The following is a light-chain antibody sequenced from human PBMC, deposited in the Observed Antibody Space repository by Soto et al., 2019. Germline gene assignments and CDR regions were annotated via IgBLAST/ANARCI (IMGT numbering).Light chain of an antibody. CDR3: QEHGSSPTWT. CDR2: GAS. V-gene: IGKV3-20*01. CDR1: QSVSSY. Sequence: EIVLTQSPATLSLSPGERATLSCRASQSVSSYLAWYQQKPGQAPRLLIYGASSRATGIPDRFSGSGSGTDFTLTISRLEPEDFAVYYCQEHGSSPTWTFGQGTKVDIK. J-gene: IGKJ1*01.